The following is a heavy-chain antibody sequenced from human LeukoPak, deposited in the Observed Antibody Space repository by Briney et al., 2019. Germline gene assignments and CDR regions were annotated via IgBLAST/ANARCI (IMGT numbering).Heavy chain of an antibody. D-gene: IGHD1/OR15-1a*01. CDR3: AKASRIIGTIDY. CDR1: GFTFSSYA. CDR2: ISGGGGST. V-gene: IGHV3-23*01. J-gene: IGHJ4*02. Sequence: GGSLRLSCAASGFTFSSYAMSWVRQAPGKGLEWVSAISGGGGSTNYADSVKGRFTVSRDNSKNTLYLLLNSLRAEETAVYYCAKASRIIGTIDYWRQGTLVTVSS.